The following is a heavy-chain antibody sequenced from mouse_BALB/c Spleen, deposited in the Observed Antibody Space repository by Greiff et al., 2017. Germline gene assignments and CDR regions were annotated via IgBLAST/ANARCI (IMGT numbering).Heavy chain of an antibody. V-gene: IGHV5-9-4*01. CDR3: ARDRGYGYWYFDV. J-gene: IGHJ1*01. Sequence: EVKVVESGGGLVKPGGSLKLSCAASGFAFSSYAMSWVRQSPEKRLEWVAEISSGGSYTYYPDTVTGRFTISRDNAKNTLYLEMSSLRSEDTAMYYCARDRGYGYWYFDVWGAGTTVTVSS. CDR2: ISSGGSYT. CDR1: GFAFSSYA. D-gene: IGHD3-1*01.